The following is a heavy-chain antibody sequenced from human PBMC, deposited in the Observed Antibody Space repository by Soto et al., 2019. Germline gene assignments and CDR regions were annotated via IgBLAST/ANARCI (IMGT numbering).Heavy chain of an antibody. V-gene: IGHV3-30-3*01. D-gene: IGHD6-19*01. J-gene: IGHJ6*02. CDR1: GFTFSSYA. Sequence: QVQLVESGGGVVQPGRSLRLSCAASGFTFSSYAMHWVRQAPGKGLEWVAVISYDGSNKYYADSVKGRFTISRDNSKNTLYLQMNSLRAEDTAVYYCARVIITGYSSGWYSYYYYGMDVWGQGTTVTVSS. CDR3: ARVIITGYSSGWYSYYYYGMDV. CDR2: ISYDGSNK.